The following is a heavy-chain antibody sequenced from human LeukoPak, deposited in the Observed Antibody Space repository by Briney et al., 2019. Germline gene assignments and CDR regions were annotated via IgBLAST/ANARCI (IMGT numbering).Heavy chain of an antibody. J-gene: IGHJ4*02. CDR2: IIPILGIA. V-gene: IGHV1-69*04. CDR1: GGTFSSYA. Sequence: ASVKVSCKASGGTFSSYAFSWVRQAPGQGLEWMGRIIPILGIANYAQKFQGRVTITADKSTSTAYMELSSLRSEDTAVYYCARDPPGPHDFWSGYFDYWGQGTLVTVSS. CDR3: ARDPPGPHDFWSGYFDY. D-gene: IGHD3-3*01.